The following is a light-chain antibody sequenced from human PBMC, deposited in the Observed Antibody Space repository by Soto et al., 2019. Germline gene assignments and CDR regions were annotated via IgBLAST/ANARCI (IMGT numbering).Light chain of an antibody. V-gene: IGKV1-27*01. Sequence: VQMTQSPSSLSASVGDRVTITCRASLGISNLLAWYQQKPGKVPKLLIYGASTLQSGVPSRFSGSGSVTDFTLTISSLHPEDVATYFCQKYNSVPFTFGPGTKVDIK. CDR1: LGISNL. J-gene: IGKJ3*01. CDR2: GAS. CDR3: QKYNSVPFT.